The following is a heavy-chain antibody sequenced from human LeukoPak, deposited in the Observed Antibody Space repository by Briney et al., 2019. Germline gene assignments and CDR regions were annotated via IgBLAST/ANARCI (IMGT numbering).Heavy chain of an antibody. CDR3: ARDQWSYGDYWRGYYYYYYMDV. D-gene: IGHD4-17*01. CDR2: IIPIFGTA. Sequence: SVKVSCKASGGTFSSYAISWVRQAPGQGLEWMGGIIPIFGTANYAQKFQGRVTITADESTSTAYMELSSLRSEDTAVYYCARDQWSYGDYWRGYYYYYYMDVWGKGTTVTISS. J-gene: IGHJ6*03. V-gene: IGHV1-69*13. CDR1: GGTFSSYA.